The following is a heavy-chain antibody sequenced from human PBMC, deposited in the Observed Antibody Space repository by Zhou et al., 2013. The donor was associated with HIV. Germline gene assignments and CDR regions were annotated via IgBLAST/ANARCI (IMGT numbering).Heavy chain of an antibody. CDR3: ANAVYSGNSRAEYFQY. CDR2: IIPIFGTA. D-gene: IGHD4-4*01. V-gene: IGHV1-69*12. J-gene: IGHJ1*01. Sequence: QVQLVQSGAEVKKPGSSVKVSCKASGGTFSSYAISWVRQAPGQGLEWMGGIIPIFGTANYAQKFQGRATIAADESTSTAYMELRSLKSDDTAFYYCANAVYSGNSRAEYFQYWGRGTLVTVSS. CDR1: GGTFSSYA.